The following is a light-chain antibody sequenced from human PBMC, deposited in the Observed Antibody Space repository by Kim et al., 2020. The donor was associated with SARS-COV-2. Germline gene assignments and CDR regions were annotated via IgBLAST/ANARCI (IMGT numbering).Light chain of an antibody. CDR2: EDD. CDR3: QTYDKNTHWV. J-gene: IGLJ3*02. CDR1: TGAMDSEY. V-gene: IGLV6-57*02. Sequence: KTVTNTPPDSTGAMDSEYVQWDQQRPGSAPTTVIYEDDQRPSGVPDRFSGSIDSSANSASLTISGLQTDDEASYYCQTYDKNTHWVFGGGTQLTVL.